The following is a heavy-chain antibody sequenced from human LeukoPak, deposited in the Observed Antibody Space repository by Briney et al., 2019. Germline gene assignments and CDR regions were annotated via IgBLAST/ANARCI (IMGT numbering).Heavy chain of an antibody. CDR3: TTNEPTVVPMDY. CDR2: IXPSDSYT. D-gene: IGHD4-23*01. J-gene: IGHJ4*02. V-gene: IGHV5-10-1*01. Sequence: GESLKISXXGSGYTFTXXXXXXXXXXXXXXXXXXGRIXPSDSYTNXXPSFQGHVTMXAXXSISTAYLQWSSLKASDTAMYYCTTNEPTVVPMDYWGQGTLVTVSS. CDR1: GYTFTXXX.